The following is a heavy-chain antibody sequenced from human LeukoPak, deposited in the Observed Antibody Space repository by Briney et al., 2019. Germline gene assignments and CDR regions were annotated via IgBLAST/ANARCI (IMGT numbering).Heavy chain of an antibody. CDR1: GYTFTSYD. V-gene: IGHV1-8*03. CDR3: ARGDYYDSSGAFDY. Sequence: GASVKVSCKASGYTFTSYDINWVRQATGQGLEWMGWMNPNSGNTGYAQKFQGRVTITTDESTSTAYMELSSLRSEDTAVYYCARGDYYDSSGAFDYWGQGTLVTVSS. CDR2: MNPNSGNT. J-gene: IGHJ4*02. D-gene: IGHD3-22*01.